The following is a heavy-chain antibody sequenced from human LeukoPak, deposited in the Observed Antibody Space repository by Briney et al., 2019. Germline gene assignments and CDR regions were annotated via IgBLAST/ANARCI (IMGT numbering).Heavy chain of an antibody. D-gene: IGHD6-13*01. CDR2: IYPGDSDT. V-gene: IGHV5-51*01. Sequence: GESLKISCKGSGYSFTSYWIGWVRQIPGKGLEWMGIIYPGDSDTRYSPSFQGQVTISVDTSVSTAYLQWSSLKASDSAIYYCARPMVAAPGKGFLYWGQGTLVTVSS. CDR3: ARPMVAAPGKGFLY. J-gene: IGHJ4*02. CDR1: GYSFTSYW.